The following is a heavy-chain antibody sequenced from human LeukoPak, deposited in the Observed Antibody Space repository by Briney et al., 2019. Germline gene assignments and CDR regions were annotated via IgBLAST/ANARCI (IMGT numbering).Heavy chain of an antibody. V-gene: IGHV4-59*01. CDR1: GGSISSYY. D-gene: IGHD3-3*01. CDR2: IYYSGST. Sequence: SETLSLTCTVSGGSISSYYWSWIRQPPGKGLEWIGYIYYSGSTNYNPSLKSRVTISVDTSKNQFSLKLSSVTAADTAVYYCARHQAPAAYYDFWSGPNWFDPWGQGTLVTVSS. J-gene: IGHJ5*02. CDR3: ARHQAPAAYYDFWSGPNWFDP.